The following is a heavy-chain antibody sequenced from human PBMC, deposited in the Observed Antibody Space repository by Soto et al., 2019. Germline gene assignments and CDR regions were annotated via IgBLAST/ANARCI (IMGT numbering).Heavy chain of an antibody. CDR3: ARGAQWGYYFDY. CDR1: GGSFSGYY. J-gene: IGHJ4*02. D-gene: IGHD1-26*01. CDR2: INHSGST. Sequence: SETLSLTCAVYGGSFSGYYWSWIRQPPGKGLEWIGEINHSGSTNYNPSLKSRVTISVDTSKNQFSLKLSSVTAADTAVYYCARGAQWGYYFDYWGQGTLVTVSS. V-gene: IGHV4-34*01.